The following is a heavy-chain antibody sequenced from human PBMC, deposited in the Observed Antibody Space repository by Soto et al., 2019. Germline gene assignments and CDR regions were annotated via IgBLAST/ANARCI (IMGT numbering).Heavy chain of an antibody. V-gene: IGHV3-11*01. CDR1: GFTFSDYY. CDR2: ISSSGSGI. CDR3: ARAYSDAFDI. Sequence: TGGSLRLSCAASGFTFSDYYMTWIRQAPGKGLEWVSYISSSGSGIYYPDSVKGRFTISRDNAKKSLYLQMSSLRAEDTAVYYCARAYSDAFDIWGQGTIVTVS. J-gene: IGHJ3*02. D-gene: IGHD2-15*01.